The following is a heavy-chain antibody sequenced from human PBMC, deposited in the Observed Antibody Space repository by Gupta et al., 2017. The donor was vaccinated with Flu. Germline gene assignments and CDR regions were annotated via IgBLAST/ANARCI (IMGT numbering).Heavy chain of an antibody. CDR3: ARQKISYDSSGPPGWFDP. Sequence: PGKALGWMGTLYESGSTHYNPSLKSRVTISVARSGTEFSLKLNSVTAADTAVYYCARQKISYDSSGPPGWFDPWGQGTLVTVSS. D-gene: IGHD3-22*01. V-gene: IGHV4-39*01. J-gene: IGHJ5*02. CDR2: LYESGST.